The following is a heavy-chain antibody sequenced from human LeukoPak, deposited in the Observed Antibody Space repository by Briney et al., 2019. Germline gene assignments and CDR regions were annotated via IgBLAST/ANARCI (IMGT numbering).Heavy chain of an antibody. CDR3: ARRTYFYDSSGYYFDY. Sequence: SETLSLTCTVSGGSISSYYWSCIRQPPGKGLEWIGYIYYSGSTNYNPSLKSRVTISVDTSKNQFSLKLSSVTAADTAVYYCARRTYFYDSSGYYFDYWGQGTLVTVSS. J-gene: IGHJ4*02. CDR2: IYYSGST. V-gene: IGHV4-59*01. CDR1: GGSISSYY. D-gene: IGHD3-22*01.